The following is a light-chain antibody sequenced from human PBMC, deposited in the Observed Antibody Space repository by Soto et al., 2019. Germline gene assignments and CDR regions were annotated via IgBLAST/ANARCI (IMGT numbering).Light chain of an antibody. CDR1: QCPLHSNGNTY. J-gene: IGKJ4*01. Sequence: DIVMTQSPLSLPVTPGEPASISCRSSQCPLHSNGNTYLDWYLQKPGQSPQLLIYSVSNRASGVPERFSGSGSGTDFTLKISRVEAEDVGVYYCMNAVQTLTFGGGTKVEI. CDR2: SVS. CDR3: MNAVQTLT. V-gene: IGKV2-28*01.